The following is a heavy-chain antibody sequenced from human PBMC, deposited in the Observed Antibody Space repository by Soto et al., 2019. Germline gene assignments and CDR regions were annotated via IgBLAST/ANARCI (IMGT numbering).Heavy chain of an antibody. CDR1: GYSFTTYG. Sequence: QVQLVQSRGEVKKPGASVKVSCKTSGYSFTTYGISWVRQAPGQGLEWMGWISGYNGNTNYAQKLQGRVTMTTDTSTSPAYMELRSLRSDDTAVYYCAREGPAPYYYSGMDVWGQGSTVTVSS. V-gene: IGHV1-18*01. J-gene: IGHJ6*02. CDR2: ISGYNGNT. CDR3: AREGPAPYYYSGMDV.